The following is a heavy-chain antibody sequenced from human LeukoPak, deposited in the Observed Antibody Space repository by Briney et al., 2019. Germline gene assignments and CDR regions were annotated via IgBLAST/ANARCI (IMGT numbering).Heavy chain of an antibody. CDR2: ISGSGGST. V-gene: IGHV3-23*01. CDR3: AKDVAVSGTAYFDY. D-gene: IGHD6-19*01. Sequence: GGSLRLSCAASGFTFSSYAMSWVRQAPGEGLEWGSAISGSGGSTYYADSVKGRFTSSRDNSKSTRYLQMNSLRAEDTAVYYWAKDVAVSGTAYFDYWGQGTLVTVSS. CDR1: GFTFSSYA. J-gene: IGHJ4*02.